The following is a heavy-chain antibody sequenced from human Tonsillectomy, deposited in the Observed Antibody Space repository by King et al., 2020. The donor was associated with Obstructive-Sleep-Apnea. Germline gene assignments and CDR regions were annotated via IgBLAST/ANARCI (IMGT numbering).Heavy chain of an antibody. V-gene: IGHV4-59*08. D-gene: IGHD2-21*02. CDR1: GGSISTYY. CDR3: ARQWVVTATLDY. Sequence: QLQESGPGLVKPSETLSLTCSVSGGSISTYYWSWLRQPPGKGLEWIGYIYYSGSTNYNPSLKSRVTMSVDTSKNQFSLKLRSVTAADTAIYYCARQWVVTATLDYWGQGTLVTVSS. J-gene: IGHJ4*02. CDR2: IYYSGST.